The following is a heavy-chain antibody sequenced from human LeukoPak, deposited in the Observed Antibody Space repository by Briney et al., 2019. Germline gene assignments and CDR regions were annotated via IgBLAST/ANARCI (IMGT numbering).Heavy chain of an antibody. D-gene: IGHD3-10*01. CDR3: AKVFPCGSGDYYFDY. J-gene: IGHJ4*02. V-gene: IGHV3-30*18. CDR2: ISYDGSNK. CDR1: GFTFSSYG. Sequence: GGSLRLSCAASGFTFSSYGMHWVCQAPGKGLEWVAVISYDGSNKYYADSVKGRFTISRDNSKNTLYLQMNSLRAEDTAVYYCAKVFPCGSGDYYFDYWGQGTLVTVSS.